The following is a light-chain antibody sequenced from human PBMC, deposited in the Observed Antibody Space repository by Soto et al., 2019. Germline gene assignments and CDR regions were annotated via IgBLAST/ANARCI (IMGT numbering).Light chain of an antibody. CDR2: DAF. J-gene: IGKJ4*01. Sequence: EIVLTQSPATLSLSPGERATLSCRASQSVSSHLAWYQQKPGQAPRLLIYDAFNRATGIPARFSGSGSGTDFTLTISSLEPEDFAVYYCQHRASWPITFGGGTKVEIK. CDR3: QHRASWPIT. CDR1: QSVSSH. V-gene: IGKV3-11*01.